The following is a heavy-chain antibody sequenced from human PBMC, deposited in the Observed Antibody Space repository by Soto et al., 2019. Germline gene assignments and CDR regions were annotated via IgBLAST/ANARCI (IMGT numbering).Heavy chain of an antibody. D-gene: IGHD6-19*01. CDR1: GFTFSSYA. Sequence: GGSLRLSCAASGFTFSSYAMSWVRQAPGKGLEWVAVISYDGSNKYYADSVKGRFTISRDNSKNTLYLQMNSLRAEDTAVYYCAKDLTRIAVACMDVWGQGTTVTVSS. CDR2: ISYDGSNK. V-gene: IGHV3-30*18. J-gene: IGHJ6*02. CDR3: AKDLTRIAVACMDV.